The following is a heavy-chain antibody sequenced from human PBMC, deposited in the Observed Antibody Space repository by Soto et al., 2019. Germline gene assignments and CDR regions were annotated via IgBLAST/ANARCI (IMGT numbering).Heavy chain of an antibody. CDR1: GFTFSSYA. Sequence: GGSLRLSCAASGFTFSSYAMSWVRQAPGKGLEWVSAISGSGGSKYYADSVKGRFTISRDNAKNSLYLQMNSLRAEDTAVYYCARGASIAVAGTIYYWGQGTLVTVSS. CDR3: ARGASIAVAGTIYY. D-gene: IGHD6-19*01. J-gene: IGHJ4*02. CDR2: ISGSGGSK. V-gene: IGHV3-23*01.